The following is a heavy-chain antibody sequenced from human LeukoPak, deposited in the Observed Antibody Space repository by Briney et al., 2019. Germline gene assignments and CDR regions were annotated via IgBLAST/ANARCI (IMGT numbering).Heavy chain of an antibody. CDR3: ARDEALDN. V-gene: IGHV3-21*01. CDR1: GFTFSSFS. Sequence: GGSLRLSCVASGFTFSSFSMNWVRQAPGKGLEWVSSISSSGSSTYYAYSVKGLFTISRDNSKNSLYLQMNSLRDEATAVYYSARDEALDNWGQGNLVTVSS. CDR2: ISSSGSST. J-gene: IGHJ4*02.